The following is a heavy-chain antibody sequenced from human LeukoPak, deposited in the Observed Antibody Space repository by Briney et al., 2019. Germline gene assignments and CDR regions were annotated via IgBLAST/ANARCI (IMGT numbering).Heavy chain of an antibody. CDR3: AREKAVADPFDY. J-gene: IGHJ4*02. V-gene: IGHV3-21*01. CDR1: GFTFSSYS. D-gene: IGHD6-19*01. CDR2: ISSSSSYI. Sequence: PGGSLRLSCAASGFTFSSYSMNWVRQAPGKGLEWVSSISSSSSYIYYADSAKGRFTISRDNAKNSLYLQMNSLRAEDTAVYYCAREKAVADPFDYWGQGTLVTVSS.